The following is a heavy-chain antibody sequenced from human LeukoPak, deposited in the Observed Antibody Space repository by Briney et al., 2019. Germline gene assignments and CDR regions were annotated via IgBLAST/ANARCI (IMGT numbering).Heavy chain of an antibody. CDR2: ISWDSGSI. D-gene: IGHD3-3*01. J-gene: IGHJ4*02. CDR1: GFTFDDYA. CDR3: AKDIRLGYDSPFFDY. V-gene: IGHV3-9*01. Sequence: PGRSLRLSCAASGFTFDDYAMHWVRQAPGKGLEWVSGISWDSGSIGYADSVKGRFTISRDNAKNSLYLQMNSLRAEDTALYYCAKDIRLGYDSPFFDYWGQGTLVTVSS.